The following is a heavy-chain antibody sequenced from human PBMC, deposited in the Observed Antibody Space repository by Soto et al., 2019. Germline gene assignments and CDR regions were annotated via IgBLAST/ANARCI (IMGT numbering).Heavy chain of an antibody. V-gene: IGHV3-7*01. CDR2: IKQDGSEK. J-gene: IGHJ4*02. Sequence: PGGSLRLSCAASGFTFSSYWMSWVRQAPGKGLEWVANIKQDGSEKYYVDSVKGRFTISRDNAKNSLYLQMNSLRAEDTAVYYCARAERMLYGDEELYYFDYWGQGTLVTVSS. D-gene: IGHD4-17*01. CDR1: GFTFSSYW. CDR3: ARAERMLYGDEELYYFDY.